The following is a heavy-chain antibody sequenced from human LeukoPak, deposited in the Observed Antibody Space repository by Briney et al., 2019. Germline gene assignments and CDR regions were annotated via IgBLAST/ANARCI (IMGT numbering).Heavy chain of an antibody. J-gene: IGHJ4*02. D-gene: IGHD5-24*01. CDR3: AKLGVEMATITAYSLDY. V-gene: IGHV3-30*02. CDR1: GFTFSSYG. CDR2: IRYDGSNK. Sequence: GGSLRLSCAASGFTFSSYGMHWVRQAPGKGLEWVAFIRYDGSNKYYADSVKGRFTISRDNSKNTLYLQMNSLRAEDTAVYYCAKLGVEMATITAYSLDYWGQGTLVTVSS.